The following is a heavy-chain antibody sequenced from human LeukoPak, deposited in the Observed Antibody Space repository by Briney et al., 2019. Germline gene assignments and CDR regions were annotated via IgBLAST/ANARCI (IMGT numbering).Heavy chain of an antibody. CDR2: IYYSGST. CDR3: ARGSDRGLLWFGELSPDAFDI. Sequence: SETLSLTCTVSGGSISPSYWSWIRQPPGKGLEWIGYIYYSGSTRYNPSLKSRVTISVDTSKNQFSLKLSSVTAADTAVYYCARGSDRGLLWFGELSPDAFDIWGQGTTVTVSS. D-gene: IGHD3-10*01. CDR1: GGSISPSY. V-gene: IGHV4-59*01. J-gene: IGHJ3*02.